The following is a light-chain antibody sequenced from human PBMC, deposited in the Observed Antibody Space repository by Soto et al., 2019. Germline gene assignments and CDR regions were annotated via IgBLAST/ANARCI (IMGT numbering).Light chain of an antibody. J-gene: IGKJ4*01. CDR3: QQYNNWPLT. Sequence: ETVMTQSPATLSVSPGERATLSCRASQSVSGNLAWYQQRPGQTPRLLIYGASTRAAGIPARFSGSGSGTEFTLTISSLQSEDFAVYYCQQYNNWPLTFGGGTKVEIK. CDR2: GAS. CDR1: QSVSGN. V-gene: IGKV3-15*01.